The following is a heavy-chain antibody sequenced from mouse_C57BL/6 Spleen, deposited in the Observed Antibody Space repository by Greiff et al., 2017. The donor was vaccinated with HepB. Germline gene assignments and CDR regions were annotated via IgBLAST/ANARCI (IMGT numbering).Heavy chain of an antibody. CDR2: INPNNGGT. D-gene: IGHD1-1*01. J-gene: IGHJ4*01. V-gene: IGHV1-26*01. CDR3: ARHGSSMDY. Sequence: VQLQQSGPELVKPGASVKISCKASGYTFTDYYMNWVKQSHGKSLEWIGDINPNNGGTSYNQKFKGKATLTVDKSSSTAYMELRSLTSEDSAVYYCARHGSSMDYWGQGTSVTVSS. CDR1: GYTFTDYY.